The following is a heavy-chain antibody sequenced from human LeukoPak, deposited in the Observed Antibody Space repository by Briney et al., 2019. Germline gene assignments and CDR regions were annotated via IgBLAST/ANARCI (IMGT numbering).Heavy chain of an antibody. CDR2: IRSKNDGEKT. Sequence: GGSLRLSCAASGFTFSSYSMNWVRQAPGKGLEWVGRIRSKNDGEKTDYAAPVKGRFTISRDDSKNTLHLQMNSLKTEDTAVYYCTTISSPGYMDVWGKGTTVTVSS. CDR1: GFTFSSYS. D-gene: IGHD6-19*01. J-gene: IGHJ6*03. CDR3: TTISSPGYMDV. V-gene: IGHV3-15*01.